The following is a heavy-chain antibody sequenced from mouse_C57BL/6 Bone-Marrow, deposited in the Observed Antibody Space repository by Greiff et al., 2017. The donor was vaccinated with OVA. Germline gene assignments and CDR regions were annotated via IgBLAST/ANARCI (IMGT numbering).Heavy chain of an antibody. V-gene: IGHV5-2*01. CDR2: INSDGGST. J-gene: IGHJ1*03. CDR3: ARHGGDLYWYFDV. Sequence: VKLEESGGGLVQPGESLKLSCESNEYEFPSHDMSWVRKTPEKRLELVAAINSDGGSTYYPDTMERRFIISRDNTKKTLYLQMSSLRSEDTALYYCARHGGDLYWYFDVWGTGTTVTVSS. D-gene: IGHD3-3*01. CDR1: EYEFPSHD.